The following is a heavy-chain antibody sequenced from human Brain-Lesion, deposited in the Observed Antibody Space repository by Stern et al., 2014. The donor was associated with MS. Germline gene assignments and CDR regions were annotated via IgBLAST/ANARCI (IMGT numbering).Heavy chain of an antibody. D-gene: IGHD1-26*01. J-gene: IGHJ4*02. CDR1: GYTLTELS. CDR3: ATLSPGAGGNYYRHFDY. CDR2: FVPEDGET. Sequence: VQLVESGAEVKKPGASVKVSCKVSGYTLTELSMHWVRQAPRKGLEWMGGFVPEDGETIYAQKFQGRVTMTEDPSTDTAYMELSSLRSEDTAVYYCATLSPGAGGNYYRHFDYWGQGTLVTVSS. V-gene: IGHV1-24*01.